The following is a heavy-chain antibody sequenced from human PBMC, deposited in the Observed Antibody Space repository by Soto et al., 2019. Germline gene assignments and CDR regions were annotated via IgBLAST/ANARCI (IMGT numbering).Heavy chain of an antibody. J-gene: IGHJ3*02. CDR1: GGSFSGSY. V-gene: IGHV4-34*01. Sequence: QLQQWGAGLQKPSETLSLTCAVYGGSFSGSYWTCIRQPPGKGLEWIGHNNYSGTTNYNPARKSRVTITLDTSKKQFSPNLRSGTAADTAVYYCARTRISGGRACCSDIWGQGTMVTVSS. D-gene: IGHD1-26*01. CDR2: NNYSGTT. CDR3: ARTRISGGRACCSDI.